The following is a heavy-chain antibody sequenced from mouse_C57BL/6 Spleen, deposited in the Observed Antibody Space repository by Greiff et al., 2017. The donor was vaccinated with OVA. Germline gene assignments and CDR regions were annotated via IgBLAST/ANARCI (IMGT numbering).Heavy chain of an antibody. Sequence: VQLQQPGAELVKPGASVKLSCKASGYTFTSYWMQWVKQRPGQGLEWIGEIDPSDSSTNYNPKFTGKATLTVDTSSSTAYMQLSSLTSEDAAVYYCARGTAQADYWGQGTTLTVSS. J-gene: IGHJ2*01. CDR2: IDPSDSST. V-gene: IGHV1-50*01. D-gene: IGHD3-2*02. CDR3: ARGTAQADY. CDR1: GYTFTSYW.